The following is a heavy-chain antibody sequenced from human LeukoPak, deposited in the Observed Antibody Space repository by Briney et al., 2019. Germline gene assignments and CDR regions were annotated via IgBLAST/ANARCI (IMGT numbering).Heavy chain of an antibody. Sequence: ASVKVSCKASGYTFTSYDINRVRQATGQGLEWIGWMNPNSGNTGYAQKFQGRVTMTRNTSISTAYMELSSLRSEDTAVYYCARGLVIDYYYYYYGMDVWGQGTTVTVSS. CDR2: MNPNSGNT. V-gene: IGHV1-8*01. D-gene: IGHD5-12*01. CDR1: GYTFTSYD. CDR3: ARGLVIDYYYYYYGMDV. J-gene: IGHJ6*02.